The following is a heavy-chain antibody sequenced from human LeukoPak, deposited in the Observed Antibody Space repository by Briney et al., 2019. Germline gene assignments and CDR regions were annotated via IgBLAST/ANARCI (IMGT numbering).Heavy chain of an antibody. J-gene: IGHJ4*02. CDR2: IYPDDSDT. CDR3: ARRRYYYGSGDY. Sequence: GESLKISCKGSGYRFTNYWIAWVRQMPGKGLEWMGIIYPDDSDTRYSPSFQGQVTISADKSISTAYLQWSSLKASDTAMYYCARRRYYYGSGDYWGQGTLVTVSS. V-gene: IGHV5-51*01. D-gene: IGHD3-10*01. CDR1: GYRFTNYW.